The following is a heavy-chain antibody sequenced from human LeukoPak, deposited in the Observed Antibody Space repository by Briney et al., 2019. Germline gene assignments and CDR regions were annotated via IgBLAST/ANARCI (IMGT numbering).Heavy chain of an antibody. CDR2: INPNSGDT. J-gene: IGHJ4*02. D-gene: IGHD5-12*01. Sequence: ASVTVSFKASGYTLTGYYMHWLRQAPGQGLEWMGWINPNSGDTNYAQKFQGRVTMTRDTSISTAYMDLSRLTSDDTAVYYCAKNPYEYYFDYWGQGTLVTVSS. CDR3: AKNPYEYYFDY. V-gene: IGHV1-2*02. CDR1: GYTLTGYY.